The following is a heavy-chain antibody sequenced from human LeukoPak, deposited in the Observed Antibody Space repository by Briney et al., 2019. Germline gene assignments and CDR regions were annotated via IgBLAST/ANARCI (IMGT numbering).Heavy chain of an antibody. D-gene: IGHD1-1*01. J-gene: IGHJ4*02. V-gene: IGHV3-73*01. CDR3: TRWLKDGTPFDQ. CDR1: GSTFSGSA. Sequence: GGSLRLSCAASGSTFSGSAIHWVRQASGKGLEWVGRIRSKANSYATAYAASVKGRFTISRDESKNTAYLQMNSLKTEDTAVYYCTRWLKDGTPFDQWGQGTLVTVSS. CDR2: IRSKANSYAT.